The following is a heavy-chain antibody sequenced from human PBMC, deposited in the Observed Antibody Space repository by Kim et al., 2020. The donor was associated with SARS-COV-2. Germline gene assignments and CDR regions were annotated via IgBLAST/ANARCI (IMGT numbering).Heavy chain of an antibody. D-gene: IGHD3-10*01. Sequence: GGSLRLSCAASGFTFDDYAMHWVRQAPGKGLEWVSGISWNSGSIGYADSVKGRFTISRDNAKNSLYLQMNSLRAEDTALYYCAKDAGGSGSYFIQYNWFDPWGQGTLVTVSS. CDR2: ISWNSGSI. J-gene: IGHJ5*02. CDR3: AKDAGGSGSYFIQYNWFDP. V-gene: IGHV3-9*01. CDR1: GFTFDDYA.